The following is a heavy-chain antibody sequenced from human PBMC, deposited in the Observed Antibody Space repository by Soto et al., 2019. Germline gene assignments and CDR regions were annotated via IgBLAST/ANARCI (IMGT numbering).Heavy chain of an antibody. D-gene: IGHD6-13*01. CDR1: GGTFSSYA. CDR3: ARALIAAAGNVDYYYYGMDV. Sequence: SVKVSCKASGGTFSSYAISWVRQAPGQVLEWMGGIIPIFGTANYAQKFQGRVTITADESTSTAYMELSSLRSEDTAVYYCARALIAAAGNVDYYYYGMDVWGQGTTVTVS. V-gene: IGHV1-69*13. J-gene: IGHJ6*02. CDR2: IIPIFGTA.